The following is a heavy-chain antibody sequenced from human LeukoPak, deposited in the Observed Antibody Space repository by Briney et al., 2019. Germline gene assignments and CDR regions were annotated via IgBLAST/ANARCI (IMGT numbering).Heavy chain of an antibody. CDR3: ASMTTVNSHGTHAFEI. D-gene: IGHD4-17*01. V-gene: IGHV5-51*01. Sequence: GESLKISCKGSGYSFTSYWIGWVRQMPGKGLEWMGIIYPGDSDTRYSPSFEGQVTISADLSITTAYLQWSSLKASDTAMYYCASMTTVNSHGTHAFEIWGQGTMVTVCS. J-gene: IGHJ3*02. CDR1: GYSFTSYW. CDR2: IYPGDSDT.